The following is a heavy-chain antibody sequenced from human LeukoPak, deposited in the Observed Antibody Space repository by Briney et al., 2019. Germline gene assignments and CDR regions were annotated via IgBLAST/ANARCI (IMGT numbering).Heavy chain of an antibody. J-gene: IGHJ6*03. CDR3: ARDQLVGVRDYMDV. CDR1: GFTFSSYS. V-gene: IGHV3-21*01. D-gene: IGHD1-26*01. Sequence: PGGSLRLSXAASGFTFSSYSMNWVRQAPGKGLEWVSSISSSSSYIYYADSVKGRFTISRDNAKNSLYLQMNSLRAEDTAVYYCARDQLVGVRDYMDVWGKGTTVTVSS. CDR2: ISSSSSYI.